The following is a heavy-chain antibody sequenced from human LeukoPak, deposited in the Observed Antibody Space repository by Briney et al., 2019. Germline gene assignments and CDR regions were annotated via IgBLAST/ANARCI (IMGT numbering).Heavy chain of an antibody. CDR3: ARDRATYYDSSGPLDY. D-gene: IGHD3-22*01. J-gene: IGHJ4*02. CDR1: GFTFSIYW. CDR2: IKKDGSEK. Sequence: GGSLILSGAASGFTFSIYWMSWVRQAPGKGLEWVANIKKDGSEKYYVDSVKGRFTISRDNAKNSLYLQMKSLRAEDTAVYYCARDRATYYDSSGPLDYWGQGTLVTVSS. V-gene: IGHV3-7*01.